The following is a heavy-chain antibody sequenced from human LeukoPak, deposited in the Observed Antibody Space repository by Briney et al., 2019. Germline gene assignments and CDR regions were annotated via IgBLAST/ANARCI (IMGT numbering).Heavy chain of an antibody. V-gene: IGHV3-43*02. D-gene: IGHD3-10*01. CDR2: ISGDGVST. CDR3: AKDIGGLIGGYYYGMDV. J-gene: IGHJ6*02. Sequence: GGSLRLSCAASGFTFDDYAMHWVRQAPGKGLEWVSLISGDGVSTYYADSVKGRFTISRDNSKNSLYLQMNSLRTEDTALYYCAKDIGGLIGGYYYGMDVWGQGTTVTVSS. CDR1: GFTFDDYA.